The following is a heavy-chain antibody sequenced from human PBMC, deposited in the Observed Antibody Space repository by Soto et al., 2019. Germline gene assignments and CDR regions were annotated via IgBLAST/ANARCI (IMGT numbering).Heavy chain of an antibody. J-gene: IGHJ5*02. CDR3: XXXXXXXXXXWFDP. V-gene: IGHV3-33*01. Sequence: QVQLVESGGGVVQPGGSLRLSCAASGFTFSNYGMHXXXXXXXXXXXWVAVIWYDGSNKNYVDSVKGQFTISRDNXXXXXXXXXXXXXXXXXXXXXXXXXXXXXXXXWFDPWGQGTLVTVSS. CDR1: GFTFSNYG. CDR2: IWYDGSNK.